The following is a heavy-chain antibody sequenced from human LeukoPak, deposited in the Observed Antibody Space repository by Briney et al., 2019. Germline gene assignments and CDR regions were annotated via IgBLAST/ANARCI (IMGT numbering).Heavy chain of an antibody. V-gene: IGHV3-21*01. CDR2: ISSSSSYI. Sequence: KSGGSLRLSCAASGFAFSSYSMNWVRQAPGKGPEWISSISSSSSYIYYADSVKGRFTISRDNAKNSLYLQMNSLRAEDTAVYYCARALMGPFDYWGQGTLVTVSS. CDR1: GFAFSSYS. J-gene: IGHJ4*02. D-gene: IGHD2-8*01. CDR3: ARALMGPFDY.